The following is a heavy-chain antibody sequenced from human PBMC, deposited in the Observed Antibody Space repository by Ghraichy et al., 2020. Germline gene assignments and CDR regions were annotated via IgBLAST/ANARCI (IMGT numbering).Heavy chain of an antibody. CDR2: INHSGST. Sequence: SETLSLTCAVYGGSFSGYYWSWIRQPPGKGLEWIGEINHSGSTNYNPSLKSRVTISVDTSKNQFSLKLSSVTAADTAVYYCARGGYDYVWGSYRYCYFDYWGQGTLVTVSS. CDR1: GGSFSGYY. J-gene: IGHJ4*02. D-gene: IGHD3-16*02. V-gene: IGHV4-34*01. CDR3: ARGGYDYVWGSYRYCYFDY.